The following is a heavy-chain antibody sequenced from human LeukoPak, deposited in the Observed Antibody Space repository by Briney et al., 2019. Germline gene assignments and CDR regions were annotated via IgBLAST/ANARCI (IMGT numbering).Heavy chain of an antibody. D-gene: IGHD6-13*01. CDR1: GFTFSSYE. CDR2: ISYDGGNK. J-gene: IGHJ4*02. Sequence: GGSLRLSCAASGFTFSSYEMNWVRQAPGKGLEWVAVISYDGGNKYYADSVKGRFTISRDNSKNTLYLQMNSLRAEGTAVYYCAKGSAAAGLWGQGTLVTVSS. V-gene: IGHV3-30*18. CDR3: AKGSAAAGL.